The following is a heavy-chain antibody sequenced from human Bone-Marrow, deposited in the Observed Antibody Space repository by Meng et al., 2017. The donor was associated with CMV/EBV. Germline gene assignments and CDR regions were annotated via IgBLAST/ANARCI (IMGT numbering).Heavy chain of an antibody. CDR3: ARNPGITGTTPFDY. CDR2: INPSGGST. V-gene: IGHV1-46*01. D-gene: IGHD1-20*01. J-gene: IGHJ4*02. Sequence: ASVKVSCKASGYTFTNYGITWVRQAPGQGLEWMGIINPSGGSTSYAQKFQGRVTMTRDTSTSTVYMELSSLRSEDTAVYYCARNPGITGTTPFDYWGQGTRVTVYS. CDR1: GYTFTNYG.